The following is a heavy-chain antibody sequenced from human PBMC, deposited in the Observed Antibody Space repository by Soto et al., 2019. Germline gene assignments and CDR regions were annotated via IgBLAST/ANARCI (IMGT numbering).Heavy chain of an antibody. D-gene: IGHD1-26*01. Sequence: QVQLQESGPGLVKPSQTLSLTCTVSGGFISSGGYYWSWIRQHPGKGLKWIGYIYYSGASYYNPSLKSRVTISVDTSKNHFSLRVTSVTAADTAVYYCARSPEWDLLTSSFDSWGQGTLVTVSS. CDR2: IYYSGAS. V-gene: IGHV4-31*03. CDR3: ARSPEWDLLTSSFDS. CDR1: GGFISSGGYY. J-gene: IGHJ4*02.